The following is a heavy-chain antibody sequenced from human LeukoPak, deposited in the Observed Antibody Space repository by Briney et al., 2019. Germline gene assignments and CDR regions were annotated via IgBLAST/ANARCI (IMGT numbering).Heavy chain of an antibody. D-gene: IGHD3-22*01. V-gene: IGHV1-2*02. CDR2: INPNSGGT. J-gene: IGHJ4*02. CDR1: GYTFTSYD. CDR3: ARDQARTMIIDY. Sequence: ASVKVSCKASGYTFTSYDINWVRQATGQGLEWMGWINPNSGGTNYAQKFQGRVTMTRDTSISTAYRELSRLRSDDTAVYYCARDQARTMIIDYWGQGTLVTVSS.